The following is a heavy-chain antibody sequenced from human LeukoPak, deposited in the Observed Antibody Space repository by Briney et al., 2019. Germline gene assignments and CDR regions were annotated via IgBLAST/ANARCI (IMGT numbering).Heavy chain of an antibody. CDR1: GFTFSSSA. J-gene: IGHJ4*02. Sequence: GGSLRLSCAASGFTFSSSAMSWVRQVPGKGLEWVSGITGSGGSTYYADSVQGRFSISRDNSKSMLYLQMNSLRAEDTAVYYCAKRALVVPRGHFDYWGQGTLVTVSS. CDR2: ITGSGGST. V-gene: IGHV3-23*01. D-gene: IGHD3-22*01. CDR3: AKRALVVPRGHFDY.